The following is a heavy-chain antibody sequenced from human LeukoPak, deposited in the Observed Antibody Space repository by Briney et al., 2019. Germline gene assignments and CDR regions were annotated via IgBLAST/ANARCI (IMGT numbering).Heavy chain of an antibody. D-gene: IGHD1-26*01. Sequence: QTGGSLRLSCAASGFTFSSYAMSWVRQAPGKGLEWVSAISGSGGSTYYADSVKGRFTISRDNSKNTLYLQMNSLRAEDTAVYYCAGYVGATVSNWFDPWGQGTLVTVSS. J-gene: IGHJ5*02. V-gene: IGHV3-23*01. CDR3: AGYVGATVSNWFDP. CDR1: GFTFSSYA. CDR2: ISGSGGST.